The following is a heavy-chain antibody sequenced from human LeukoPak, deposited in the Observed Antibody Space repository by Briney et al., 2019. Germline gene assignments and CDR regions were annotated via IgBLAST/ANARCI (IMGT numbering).Heavy chain of an antibody. CDR3: ARDTRKQWLGNDYYYYGMDV. D-gene: IGHD6-19*01. CDR2: IWYDGSNK. Sequence: GGSLRLSCAASGFTFSSYGMHWVRQAPGKGLEWVAVIWYDGSNKCYADSVKGRFTISRDNSKNTLYLQMNSLRAEDTAVYYCARDTRKQWLGNDYYYYGMDVWGQGTTVTVSS. V-gene: IGHV3-33*01. J-gene: IGHJ6*02. CDR1: GFTFSSYG.